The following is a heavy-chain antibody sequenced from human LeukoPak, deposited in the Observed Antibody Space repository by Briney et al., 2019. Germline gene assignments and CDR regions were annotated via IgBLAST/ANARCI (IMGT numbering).Heavy chain of an antibody. D-gene: IGHD1-26*01. V-gene: IGHV4-38-2*02. CDR2: IYHSGNT. CDR1: GYSISSGYY. J-gene: IGHJ4*02. CDR3: ARDQRIVGATSFDY. Sequence: SETLSLTCTVSGYSISSGYYWGWIRPPPGKGLEWIGSIYHSGNTYYSPSLKSRVTISVDTSKNQFSLKLSSVTAADMAVYYCARDQRIVGATSFDYWGQGTLVTVSS.